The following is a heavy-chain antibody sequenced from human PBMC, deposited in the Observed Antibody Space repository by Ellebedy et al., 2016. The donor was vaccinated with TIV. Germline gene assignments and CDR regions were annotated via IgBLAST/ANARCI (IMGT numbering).Heavy chain of an antibody. J-gene: IGHJ4*02. V-gene: IGHV1-18*01. CDR3: ATDRGAGGTTDY. Sequence: ASVKVSCKAFGYTFSRYAISWVRQAPGQGLEWIGWISAYSGDTNSARKVQGRVTMTADTSTDTAYMELRSLKSDDTAVYYCATDRGAGGTTDYWGQGTLVTVSS. CDR2: ISAYSGDT. D-gene: IGHD1-1*01. CDR1: GYTFSRYA.